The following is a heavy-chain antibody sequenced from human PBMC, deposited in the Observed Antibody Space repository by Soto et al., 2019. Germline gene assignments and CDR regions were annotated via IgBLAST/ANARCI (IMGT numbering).Heavy chain of an antibody. CDR2: VNAYNGNT. CDR3: ARWWSGSRQGFDP. J-gene: IGHJ5*02. V-gene: IGHV1-18*01. Sequence: ASVKVSLTASVYTFTSYGISWVRQAPGQGLEWMGWVNAYNGNTNYAQKFQGRVTMTTDTSTSTAYMELRSLRSDDTAVYYCARWWSGSRQGFDPWGQGTLVTVSS. CDR1: VYTFTSYG. D-gene: IGHD3-3*01.